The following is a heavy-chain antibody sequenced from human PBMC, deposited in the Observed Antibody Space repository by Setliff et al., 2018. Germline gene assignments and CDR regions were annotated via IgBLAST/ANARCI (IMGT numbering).Heavy chain of an antibody. CDR1: DGSLSTYY. Sequence: PSETLSLTCTVSDGSLSTYYWSWSRQPPGKGLEFIGYVYYSGTANYSPSLRSRLTISVDTSKNQFSLKLRSVTAADTAVYYCARGGTFRYFDFWGQGAPVTAPQ. D-gene: IGHD2-21*01. CDR3: ARGGTFRYFDF. J-gene: IGHJ4*02. V-gene: IGHV4-59*01. CDR2: VYYSGTA.